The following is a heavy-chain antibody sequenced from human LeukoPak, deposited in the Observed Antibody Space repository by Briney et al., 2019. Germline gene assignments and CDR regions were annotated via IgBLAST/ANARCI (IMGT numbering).Heavy chain of an antibody. J-gene: IGHJ6*02. V-gene: IGHV3-30-3*01. Sequence: GRSLRLSCAASGFTFSSYAMHWVRQAPGKGLEWVAVISYDGSNKYYADSVKGRFTISRDNSKNTLYLQMNSLRAEDTAVYYCARRGYCSGGSCSVGYYYGMDVWGQGTTVTVS. CDR3: ARRGYCSGGSCSVGYYYGMDV. D-gene: IGHD2-15*01. CDR1: GFTFSSYA. CDR2: ISYDGSNK.